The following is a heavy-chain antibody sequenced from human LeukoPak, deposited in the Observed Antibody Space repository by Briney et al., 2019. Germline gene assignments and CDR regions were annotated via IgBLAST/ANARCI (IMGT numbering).Heavy chain of an antibody. CDR2: ISSSGGTI. Sequence: GGSLRLSCAASGFTFSDYYMSWIRQAPGKGLEWVSYISSSGGTIDYADSVKGRFTISRDNAKNSLYLQMNSLRAEDTAVYYCSRLRGYSYGYADSWGQGTLVTVSS. D-gene: IGHD5-18*01. V-gene: IGHV3-11*04. CDR3: SRLRGYSYGYADS. CDR1: GFTFSDYY. J-gene: IGHJ4*02.